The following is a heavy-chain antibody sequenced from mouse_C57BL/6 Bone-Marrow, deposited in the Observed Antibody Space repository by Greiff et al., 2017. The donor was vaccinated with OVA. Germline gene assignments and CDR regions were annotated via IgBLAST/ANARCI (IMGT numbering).Heavy chain of an antibody. D-gene: IGHD2-4*01. Sequence: VQLQQSGPELVKPGASVKISCKASGYSFTGYYMNWVKQSPEKSLEWIGEINPSTGGTTYNQKVKAKATLTVDKSSSIAYMQLKSLTSEDSAVYYCARGNYDYDYFDYWGQGTTLTVSS. CDR3: ARGNYDYDYFDY. J-gene: IGHJ2*01. V-gene: IGHV1-42*01. CDR1: GYSFTGYY. CDR2: INPSTGGT.